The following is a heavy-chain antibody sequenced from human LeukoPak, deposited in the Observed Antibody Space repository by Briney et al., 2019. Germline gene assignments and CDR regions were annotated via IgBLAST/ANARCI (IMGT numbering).Heavy chain of an antibody. CDR2: ISGSGGST. D-gene: IGHD3-22*01. CDR1: GFTFSSYA. J-gene: IGHJ4*02. CDR3: AKAAYYDSSGYWGTFFDY. Sequence: GGSLRLSCAASGFTFSSYAMSWVRQAPGKGLEWVSAISGSGGSTYYADSVKGRFTISRDNSENTLYLQMNSLRAEDTAVYYCAKAAYYDSSGYWGTFFDYWGQGTLVTVSS. V-gene: IGHV3-23*01.